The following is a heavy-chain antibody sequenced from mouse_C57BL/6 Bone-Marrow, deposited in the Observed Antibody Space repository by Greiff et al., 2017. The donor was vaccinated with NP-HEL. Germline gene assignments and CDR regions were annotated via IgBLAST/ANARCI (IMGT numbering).Heavy chain of an antibody. CDR1: GFNIKDYY. D-gene: IGHD1-1*01. V-gene: IGHV14-2*01. CDR3: ASLLLLYLYYFDY. CDR2: IDPEDGET. Sequence: VQLQQSGAELVKPGASVKLSCTASGFNIKDYYMHWVKQRTEQGLEWIGRIDPEDGETKYAPKFQGKATITADKSSNTAYLQLSSLTSEDPAVYYCASLLLLYLYYFDYWGQGTTLTVSS. J-gene: IGHJ2*01.